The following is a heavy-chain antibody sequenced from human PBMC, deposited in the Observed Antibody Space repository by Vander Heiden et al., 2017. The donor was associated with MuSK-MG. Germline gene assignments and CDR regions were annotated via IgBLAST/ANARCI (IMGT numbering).Heavy chain of an antibody. Sequence: EVQLVESGGGLVKPGGSLRLSCAASGFTFSSYSMNWVRQAPGKGLEWVSSISSSSSYIYYADSVKGRFTISRDNAKNSLYLKMNSMRAEDTAVYYCARAMVRGVISRDAFDIWGQGTMVTVSS. CDR1: GFTFSSYS. D-gene: IGHD3-10*01. V-gene: IGHV3-21*01. CDR3: ARAMVRGVISRDAFDI. J-gene: IGHJ3*02. CDR2: ISSSSSYI.